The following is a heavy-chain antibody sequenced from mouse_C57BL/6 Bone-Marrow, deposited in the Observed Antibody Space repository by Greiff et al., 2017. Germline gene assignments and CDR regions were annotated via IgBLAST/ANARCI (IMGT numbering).Heavy chain of an antibody. Sequence: EVKVEESGGGLVKPGGSLKLSCAASGFTFSSYTMSWVRQTPEKRLQWVAAISGGGGNTYYPDSVKGRFTLSRDNDKNILYLQMSSLRSEDTALYYCSRQVTTVLATKYFDVWGTGTTVTVSS. CDR3: SRQVTTVLATKYFDV. J-gene: IGHJ1*03. CDR1: GFTFSSYT. CDR2: ISGGGGNT. V-gene: IGHV5-9*01. D-gene: IGHD1-1*01.